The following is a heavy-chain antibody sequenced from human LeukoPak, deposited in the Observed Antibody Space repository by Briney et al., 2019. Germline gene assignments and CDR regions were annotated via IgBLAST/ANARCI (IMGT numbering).Heavy chain of an antibody. V-gene: IGHV4-59*01. CDR3: ARSVYDFWSGPYWYFDL. CDR2: ICYSGST. J-gene: IGHJ2*01. D-gene: IGHD3-3*01. Sequence: SETLSLTCTVSGGSISSYYWSWIRQPPGKGLEWIGYICYSGSTNYNPSLKSRVTISVDTSKNQFSLKLSSVTAADTAVYYCARSVYDFWSGPYWYFDLWGRGTLVTVSS. CDR1: GGSISSYY.